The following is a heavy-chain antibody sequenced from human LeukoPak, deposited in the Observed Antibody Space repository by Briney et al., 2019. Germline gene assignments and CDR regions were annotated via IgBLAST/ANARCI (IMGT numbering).Heavy chain of an antibody. V-gene: IGHV4-34*01. Sequence: SETLSLTCAVYGGSFSGYYWSWIRQPPGKGLEWIGEINHSGSTNYNPSLKSRVTISVDTSKNQFSLKLSSVTAADTAVYYCARVGRGSFDYWGRGTLVTVSS. J-gene: IGHJ4*02. CDR3: ARVGRGSFDY. CDR2: INHSGST. CDR1: GGSFSGYY. D-gene: IGHD3-10*01.